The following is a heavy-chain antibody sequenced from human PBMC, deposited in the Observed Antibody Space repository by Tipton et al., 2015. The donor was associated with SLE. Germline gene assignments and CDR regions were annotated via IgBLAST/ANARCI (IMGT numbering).Heavy chain of an antibody. CDR3: ARRGSSFGEGFDY. V-gene: IGHV4-34*01. D-gene: IGHD6-6*01. J-gene: IGHJ4*02. Sequence: TLSLTCAVYGGSFNDHYWSWIRQSPGKGLEWIGEINHSGSTNYNSSLKSRVTMSVDTSKNQFSLSLSSVTAADTAVYYCARRGSSFGEGFDYWGQGTLVTGSS. CDR2: INHSGST. CDR1: GGSFNDHY.